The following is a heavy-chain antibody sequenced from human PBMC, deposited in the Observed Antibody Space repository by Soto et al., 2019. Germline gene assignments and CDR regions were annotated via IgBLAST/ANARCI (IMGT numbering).Heavy chain of an antibody. CDR3: ARISTGYYVMITFGGVIDY. CDR2: IYYSGST. CDR1: GGSISSGGYY. J-gene: IGHJ4*02. Sequence: SETLSLTCTVSGGSISSGGYYWSWIRQHPGKGLEWIGYIYYSGSTYYNPSLKSRVTISVDTSKNQFSLKLSSVTAADTAVYYCARISTGYYVMITFGGVIDYWGQGTLVTVSS. V-gene: IGHV4-31*03. D-gene: IGHD3-16*01.